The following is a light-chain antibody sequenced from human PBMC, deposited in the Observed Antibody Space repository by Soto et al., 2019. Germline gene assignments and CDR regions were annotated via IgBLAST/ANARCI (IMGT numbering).Light chain of an antibody. CDR3: QQTYSTPQPS. Sequence: PMTQSPSSLSASVQDRVTLTCRASQSISRFLNWYQQKPGKAPKLLIYAASNLHSGVPSRFSGSGSGTDFTLTISSLQPEDFVTYYCQQTYSTPQPSFGGGTKVEIK. J-gene: IGKJ4*01. CDR1: QSISRF. V-gene: IGKV1-39*01. CDR2: AAS.